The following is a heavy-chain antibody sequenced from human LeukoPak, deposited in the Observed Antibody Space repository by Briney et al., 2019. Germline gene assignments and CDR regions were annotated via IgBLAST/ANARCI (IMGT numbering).Heavy chain of an antibody. CDR3: AKSDSGSSDAFDI. Sequence: PSQTLSLTCTVSGSSISSGDYYWSWIRQPPGKGLEWIGYIYYSGSTYYNPSLKSRVTISVDTSKNQFSLKLSSVTAADTAVYYCAKSDSGSSDAFDIWGQGTMVTVSS. CDR1: GSSISSGDYY. D-gene: IGHD3-22*01. J-gene: IGHJ3*02. CDR2: IYYSGST. V-gene: IGHV4-30-4*08.